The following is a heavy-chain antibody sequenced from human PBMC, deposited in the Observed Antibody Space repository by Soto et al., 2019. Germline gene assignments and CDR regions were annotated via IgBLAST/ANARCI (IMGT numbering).Heavy chain of an antibody. CDR3: ARSFSGSYAAFEY. V-gene: IGHV4-4*02. D-gene: IGHD1-26*01. CDR1: GGSISSSNW. Sequence: QVQLQESGPGLVKPSGTLSLTCAVSGGSISSSNWWSWVRQPPGKGLEWIGEIYHSGSTNYNPSLKSRGTISVDKSRSQFSLKLSSVTAADTAVYYCARSFSGSYAAFEYWGQGTLVTVSS. CDR2: IYHSGST. J-gene: IGHJ4*02.